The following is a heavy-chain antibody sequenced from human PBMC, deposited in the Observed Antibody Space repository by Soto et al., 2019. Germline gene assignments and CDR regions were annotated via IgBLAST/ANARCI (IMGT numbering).Heavy chain of an antibody. D-gene: IGHD2-15*01. CDR1: GFTFSRYW. CDR3: AAIERWSDSKY. J-gene: IGHJ4*02. CDR2: IKEDGSEI. V-gene: IGHV3-7*01. Sequence: EVQLVGSGGGLVQPGGSLRLSCVASGFTFSRYWMNWVRQAPGKGLEWVANIKEDGSEINYVDSLKGRFTISRDNAKESVYLQMNSLRAEDTRVYFCAAIERWSDSKYWGQGIPVAVSS.